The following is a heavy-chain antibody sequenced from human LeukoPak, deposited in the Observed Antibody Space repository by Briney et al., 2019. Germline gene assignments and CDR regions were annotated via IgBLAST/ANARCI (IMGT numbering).Heavy chain of an antibody. CDR1: GFIFSDFD. Sequence: PGGSLRLSCAASGFIFSDFDMHWVRQVTGKGLEWVSAIGTTGDTYYPGSVKCRFTISRDNAKNSLYPQMSSLRAEDSAVYYCARSSRLPDVWGQGTTVTVSS. V-gene: IGHV3-13*01. D-gene: IGHD6-25*01. CDR2: IGTTGDT. J-gene: IGHJ6*02. CDR3: ARSSRLPDV.